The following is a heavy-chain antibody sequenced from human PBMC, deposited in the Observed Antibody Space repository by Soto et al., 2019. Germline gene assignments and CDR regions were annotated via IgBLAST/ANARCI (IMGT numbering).Heavy chain of an antibody. V-gene: IGHV4-39*01. CDR3: VRRHGLDIDAYY. J-gene: IGHJ4*02. D-gene: IGHD3-10*01. Sequence: PSETLSLTCTVSGGSISSSTYYWGWMRQPPGKGLECIASFFIGGNTYYNPSLKSRVTISVDTSKNQFSLKLSSVTAADTAVYFCVRRHGLDIDAYYWGQGILVTVSS. CDR1: GGSISSSTYY. CDR2: FFIGGNT.